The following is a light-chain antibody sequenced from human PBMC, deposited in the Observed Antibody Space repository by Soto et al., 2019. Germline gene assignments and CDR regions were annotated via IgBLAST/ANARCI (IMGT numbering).Light chain of an antibody. J-gene: IGKJ4*01. CDR1: QGISSA. CDR2: DAS. Sequence: AIQLTQSPSSLSASVGDRVTITCRASQGISSALDWYQQKPGKAPKLLIYDASSLESGVPSRFSGSGSGTDFTLTISSLQPEDFATYYCQQFNSYPPLTFGGGTKVEIK. CDR3: QQFNSYPPLT. V-gene: IGKV1-13*02.